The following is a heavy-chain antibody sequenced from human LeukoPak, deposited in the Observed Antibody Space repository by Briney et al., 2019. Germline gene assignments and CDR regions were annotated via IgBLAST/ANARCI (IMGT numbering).Heavy chain of an antibody. CDR3: TTDPYYYDSSGYLGKDY. V-gene: IGHV3-15*01. CDR2: IKSKTDGGTT. CDR1: GFTFSNAW. Sequence: GGSLRLSCAASGFTFSNAWMSWVRQAPGKGLEWVGRIKSKTDGGTTDYAAPVKGRFTISRDDSKNTLYLQMSSLKTEDTAVYYCTTDPYYYDSSGYLGKDYWGQGTLVTVSS. J-gene: IGHJ4*02. D-gene: IGHD3-22*01.